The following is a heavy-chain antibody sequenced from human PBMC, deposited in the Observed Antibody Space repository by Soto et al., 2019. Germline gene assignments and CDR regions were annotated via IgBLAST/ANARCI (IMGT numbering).Heavy chain of an antibody. V-gene: IGHV4-4*02. J-gene: IGHJ5*02. CDR1: GDSINTSHW. CDR2: TYHSGTT. CDR3: ARQTNSSPARGPNWFDP. Sequence: KPSETLSLTCAVYGDSINTSHWWSWVRQTPGKGLEWIGETYHSGTTNYNPSLKSRVTISMDKSKNLFSLKLNSVTAADTALYFCARQTNSSPARGPNWFDPWGQGALVTVSS. D-gene: IGHD6-19*01.